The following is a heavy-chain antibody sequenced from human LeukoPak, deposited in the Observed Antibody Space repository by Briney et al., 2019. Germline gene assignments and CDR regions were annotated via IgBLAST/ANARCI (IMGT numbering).Heavy chain of an antibody. CDR1: GGSISSSNW. Sequence: SETLSLTCAVSGGSISSSNWWSWVRQPPGKGLEWIGGINHDGSINYSPSLKSRVTISVATSKNQFSLKLSSVTAADTAVYYCARPITVTTAGYGYWGQGTLVTVSS. D-gene: IGHD4-17*01. V-gene: IGHV4-4*02. CDR3: ARPITVTTAGYGY. J-gene: IGHJ4*02. CDR2: INHDGSI.